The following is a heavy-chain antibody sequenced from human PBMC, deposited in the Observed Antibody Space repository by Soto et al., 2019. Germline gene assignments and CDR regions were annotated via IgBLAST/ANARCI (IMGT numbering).Heavy chain of an antibody. Sequence: QITLKESGPTLVKPTQTLTLTCTFSGFSLSTSGVGVGWIRQPPGKALEWLALIYWDDDKRYSPSLKSRLTNTKDTSKNQVVLTMTNMDPVDTATYYCAHSGYDILTGYYSDFDYWGQGTLVTVSS. J-gene: IGHJ4*02. CDR1: GFSLSTSGVG. V-gene: IGHV2-5*02. CDR3: AHSGYDILTGYYSDFDY. D-gene: IGHD3-9*01. CDR2: IYWDDDK.